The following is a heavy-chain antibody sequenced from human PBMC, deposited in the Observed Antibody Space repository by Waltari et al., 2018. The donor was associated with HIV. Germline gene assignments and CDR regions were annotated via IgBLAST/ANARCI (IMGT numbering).Heavy chain of an antibody. CDR3: AARGTNYYDSSHYYGMDV. J-gene: IGHJ6*02. V-gene: IGHV1-69*12. CDR2: IIPIFGTA. Sequence: QVQLVQSGAEVKKPGSSVKVSCKASGGTFSSYATSWVRLAPGHGLEWMGGIIPIFGTANDAQKFQGRVTITADESTSTAYMELSSLRSEDTAVYYCAARGTNYYDSSHYYGMDVWGQGTTVTVSS. CDR1: GGTFSSYA. D-gene: IGHD3-22*01.